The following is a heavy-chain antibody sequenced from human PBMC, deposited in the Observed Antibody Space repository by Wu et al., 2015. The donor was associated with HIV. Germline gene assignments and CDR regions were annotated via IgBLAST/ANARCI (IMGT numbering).Heavy chain of an antibody. CDR1: GGTFSNSA. Sequence: QVQLVQSGAEVKKPGSSLKVSCRTSGGTFSNSAINWVRQAPGQGLEWMGRIIPILTTADYAQQFQGRLTITADESTSTAYMDLSSLRSEDTAVYHCVRARYHSSVFKDAFDIWGQGTLVTVSS. CDR2: IIPILTTA. D-gene: IGHD3-22*01. V-gene: IGHV1-69*13. CDR3: VRARYHSSVFKDAFDI. J-gene: IGHJ3*02.